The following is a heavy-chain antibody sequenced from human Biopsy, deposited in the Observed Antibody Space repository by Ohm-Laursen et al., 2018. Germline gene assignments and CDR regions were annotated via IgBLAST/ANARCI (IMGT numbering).Heavy chain of an antibody. CDR3: ATPFQYYDSWGGYPPFDH. D-gene: IGHD3-3*01. Sequence: GSSVKVYCKASGGTFSSYSISWVRQAPGQGLESMGGIIPIFGIINHAQKFQGRVSITADKSTTTAYMELSNLKSEDTAVYYCATPFQYYDSWGGYPPFDHWGQGTLVTVSS. CDR1: GGTFSSYS. V-gene: IGHV1-69*17. CDR2: IIPIFGII. J-gene: IGHJ4*02.